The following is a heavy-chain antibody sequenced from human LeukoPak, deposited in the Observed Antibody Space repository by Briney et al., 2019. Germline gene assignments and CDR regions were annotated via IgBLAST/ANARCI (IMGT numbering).Heavy chain of an antibody. CDR3: ARKISGWYWGLDY. CDR2: IWYDGSNK. J-gene: IGHJ4*02. Sequence: TGGSLRLSCAASGFTFSSYGMHWVRQAPGKGLEGVAVIWYDGSNKYYADSVKGRFTISRDNFKNTLYLQMNSLRAEATAVYYCARKISGWYWGLDYWGQGTLVTVSS. V-gene: IGHV3-33*01. CDR1: GFTFSSYG. D-gene: IGHD6-19*01.